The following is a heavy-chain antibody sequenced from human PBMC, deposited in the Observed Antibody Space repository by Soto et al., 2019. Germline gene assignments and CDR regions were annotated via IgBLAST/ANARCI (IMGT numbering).Heavy chain of an antibody. V-gene: IGHV1-8*01. J-gene: IGHJ6*03. D-gene: IGHD6-19*01. CDR1: GYTFTSYD. Sequence: GASVKVSCKASGYTFTSYDINWVRQATGQGLEWMGWMNPNSSNTGYAQKFQGRVTMTRNTSISTAYMELSSLRSEDTAVYYCARGGKSYSSGWYENWGLPYYYYMDVWGKGTTVTVSS. CDR2: MNPNSSNT. CDR3: ARGGKSYSSGWYENWGLPYYYYMDV.